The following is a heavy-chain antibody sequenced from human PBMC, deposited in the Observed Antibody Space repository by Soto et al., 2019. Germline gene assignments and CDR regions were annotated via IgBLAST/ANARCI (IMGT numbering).Heavy chain of an antibody. Sequence: QVQLLQSGSEVKKPGSSVKVSCRASGGSLSSYPVTWVRQAPGQGLEWMGRIIPIVGLTNYAQKFQGRVTITAENPTSTAYMELSSLRSDDTAGYYWARPPVGHDAGGNDMDVWGKGTTVIVSS. D-gene: IGHD1-1*01. CDR3: ARPPVGHDAGGNDMDV. J-gene: IGHJ6*03. CDR1: GGSLSSYP. V-gene: IGHV1-69*02. CDR2: IIPIVGLT.